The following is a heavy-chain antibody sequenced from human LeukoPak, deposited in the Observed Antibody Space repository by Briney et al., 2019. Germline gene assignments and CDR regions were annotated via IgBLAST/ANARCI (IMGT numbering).Heavy chain of an antibody. CDR1: GFTFSNYW. CDR2: IKEDGSEK. J-gene: IGHJ4*02. Sequence: GGSLRLSCAASGFTFSNYWMSWVRQAPGKGLEWVANIKEDGSEKYYVDSVKGRFTISRDNPRNSLYLQMNSLRAEDTAVYYCASGRQLGYWGQGTLVTVSS. V-gene: IGHV3-7*01. D-gene: IGHD6-13*01. CDR3: ASGRQLGY.